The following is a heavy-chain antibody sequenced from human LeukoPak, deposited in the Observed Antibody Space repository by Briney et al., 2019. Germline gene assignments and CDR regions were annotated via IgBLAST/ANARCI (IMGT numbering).Heavy chain of an antibody. CDR1: GFTFSSYN. J-gene: IGHJ4*02. V-gene: IGHV3-48*04. D-gene: IGHD4-23*01. Sequence: GGSLRLSCAASGFTFSSYNMNWVRQAPGKGLEWVSYISSGSSSIYYADSVKGRFTISRDNAKNSLFLQMSSLRAEDTAVYYCARHWPVVTLIDYWGQGTLVTVSS. CDR3: ARHWPVVTLIDY. CDR2: ISSGSSSI.